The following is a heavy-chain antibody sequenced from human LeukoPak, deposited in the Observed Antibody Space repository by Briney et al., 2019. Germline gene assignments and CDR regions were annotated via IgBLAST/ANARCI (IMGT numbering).Heavy chain of an antibody. D-gene: IGHD2-15*01. J-gene: IGHJ6*03. CDR1: GYTFTDYY. Sequence: ASVKVSCKASGYTFTDYYMHWVRQAPGQGLEWMGWINPNSGGTNYAQKFQGRVTMTRDTSISTAYMELSRLRSDDTAVYYCARGGPVGKDRGSCYSCDYYYMDVWGKGTTVTVSS. V-gene: IGHV1-2*02. CDR2: INPNSGGT. CDR3: ARGGPVGKDRGSCYSCDYYYMDV.